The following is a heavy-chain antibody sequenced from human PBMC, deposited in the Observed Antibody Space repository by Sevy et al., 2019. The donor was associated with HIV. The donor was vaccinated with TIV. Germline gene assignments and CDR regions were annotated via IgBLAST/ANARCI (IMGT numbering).Heavy chain of an antibody. CDR3: ARGGLGDAFDI. CDR1: GFTFSSYD. V-gene: IGHV3-13*05. CDR2: IGTAGDP. Sequence: GGSLRLSCAASGFTFSSYDMHWVRQATGKGLEWVSAIGTAGDPYYPGSVKGRFTISRENAQNALYLQMNSLKAGDTAVYYCARGGLGDAFDIWGQGTMVTVSS. J-gene: IGHJ3*02.